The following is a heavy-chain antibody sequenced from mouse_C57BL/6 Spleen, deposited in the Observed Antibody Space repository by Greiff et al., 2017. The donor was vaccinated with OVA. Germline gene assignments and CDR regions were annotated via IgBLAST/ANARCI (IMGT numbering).Heavy chain of an antibody. CDR2: INPNNGGT. V-gene: IGHV1-18*01. CDR1: GYTFTDYN. Sequence: DVQLQESGPELVKPGASVKIPCKASGYTFTDYNMDWVKQSHGKSLEWIGDINPNNGGTIYNQKFKGKATLTVDKSSSTAYMELRSLTSEDTAVYYCARRQLRLRDYAMDYWGQGTSVTVSS. CDR3: ARRQLRLRDYAMDY. D-gene: IGHD3-2*02. J-gene: IGHJ4*01.